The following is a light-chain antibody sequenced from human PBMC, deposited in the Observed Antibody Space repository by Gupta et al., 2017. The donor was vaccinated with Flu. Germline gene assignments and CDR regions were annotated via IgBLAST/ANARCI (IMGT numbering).Light chain of an antibody. CDR1: NIGSKS. Sequence: SYVLTQPPSVSVAPGQTATITCGGDNIGSKSAHWYQQKPGQAPVLVVYDNRDRPSRIPERFSGSNSGNTATLSISRVEAGDEADYDGQVWDSSSGEQVFSGGTTMTV. CDR2: DNR. V-gene: IGLV3-21*02. J-gene: IGLJ3*02. CDR3: QVWDSSSGEQV.